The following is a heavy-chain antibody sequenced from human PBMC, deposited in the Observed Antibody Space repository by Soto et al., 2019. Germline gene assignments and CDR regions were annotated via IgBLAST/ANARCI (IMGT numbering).Heavy chain of an antibody. V-gene: IGHV1-69*08. D-gene: IGHD2-15*01. CDR3: ASGKSQMTQDRMGFYYYMDV. Sequence: QVQLVQSGAEVKKPGSSVRISCAASGATFNDYTFTWVRRAPGQGLAWMGRVIPLLDASNYAEKFQDRVTITADRSTSTVYMELSGLKSEDSAIYYCASGKSQMTQDRMGFYYYMDVWGKGTRVTVSS. J-gene: IGHJ6*03. CDR2: VIPLLDAS. CDR1: GATFNDYT.